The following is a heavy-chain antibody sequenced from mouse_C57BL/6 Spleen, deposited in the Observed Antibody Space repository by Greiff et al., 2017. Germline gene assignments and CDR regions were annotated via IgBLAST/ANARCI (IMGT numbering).Heavy chain of an antibody. V-gene: IGHV10-1*01. CDR2: IRSKSNNYAT. J-gene: IGHJ2*01. CDR1: GFSFNTYA. CDR3: VRGSYYFDY. D-gene: IGHD1-1*02. Sequence: EVQVVESGGGLVQPKGSLKLSCAASGFSFNTYAMNWVRQAPGKGLEWVARIRSKSNNYATYYADSVKDRFTISRDDSESMLYLQMNNLKTEDTAMYYCVRGSYYFDYWGQGTTLTVSS.